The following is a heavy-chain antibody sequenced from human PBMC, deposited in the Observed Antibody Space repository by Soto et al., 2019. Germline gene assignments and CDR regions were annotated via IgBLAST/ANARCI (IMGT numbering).Heavy chain of an antibody. D-gene: IGHD3-22*01. V-gene: IGHV3-30-3*01. J-gene: IGHJ3*02. CDR3: AREGRRYDSSGDAFDI. CDR2: ISYDGSKK. Sequence: GGSLRLSCAASGFTFSSYAMHWVRQAPGKGLEWVAVISYDGSKKYYADSVKGRFTISRDNSKNTLYLQMNSLRAEDTAVYYCAREGRRYDSSGDAFDIWGQGTMVTVSS. CDR1: GFTFSSYA.